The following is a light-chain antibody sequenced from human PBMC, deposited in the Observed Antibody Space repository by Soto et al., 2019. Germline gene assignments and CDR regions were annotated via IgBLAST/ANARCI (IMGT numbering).Light chain of an antibody. V-gene: IGKV3-20*01. J-gene: IGKJ3*01. Sequence: EIVLTQSPGTLSLSPGERATLSCRASQSVSNSYLAWYQQKSGQAPRLLIYGASNRATGIPDRFSGSGSGTDFTLTISRLEPEDFAVYYCQQYGSSPFTFGHGTKVDIK. CDR2: GAS. CDR1: QSVSNSY. CDR3: QQYGSSPFT.